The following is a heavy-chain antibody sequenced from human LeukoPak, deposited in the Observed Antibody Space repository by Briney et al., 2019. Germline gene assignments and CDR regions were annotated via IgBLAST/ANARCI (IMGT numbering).Heavy chain of an antibody. Sequence: PGGTLRLSCAASGFTFSSYGMSWVRQAPGKGLEWVSAISATGDSTYYADSVTGRFSISRDNSKNTLYLQMNSLRAEDTAIYSCAKEVRSSSGWYSDYWGQGTLVTVSS. CDR2: ISATGDST. CDR1: GFTFSSYG. D-gene: IGHD6-19*01. V-gene: IGHV3-23*01. CDR3: AKEVRSSSGWYSDY. J-gene: IGHJ4*02.